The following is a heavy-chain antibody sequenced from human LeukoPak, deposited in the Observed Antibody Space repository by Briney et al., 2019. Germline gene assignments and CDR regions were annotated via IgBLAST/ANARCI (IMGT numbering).Heavy chain of an antibody. CDR1: GFSFNTYW. D-gene: IGHD6-13*01. CDR3: ARDHSSWEVPSDY. CDR2: MNTDGSDR. J-gene: IGHJ4*02. V-gene: IGHV3-74*01. Sequence: GGSLRHSXAASGFSFNTYWMHWVRQVPGKGLVWVSGMNTDGSDRSYADSVKGRLTISRDNAKNTLYLQMNSLRAEDTAVYYCARDHSSWEVPSDYWGQGTLVTVSS.